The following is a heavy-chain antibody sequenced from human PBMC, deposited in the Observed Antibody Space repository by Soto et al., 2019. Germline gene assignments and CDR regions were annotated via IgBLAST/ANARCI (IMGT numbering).Heavy chain of an antibody. V-gene: IGHV3-23*01. CDR1: GFTFSSYA. J-gene: IGHJ5*02. D-gene: IGHD5-18*01. CDR2: ISGSGDKT. CDR3: AKDRGLWETAMSFAP. Sequence: PGGSLRLSCAASGFTFSSYAMSWVRQAPGKGLEWVCAISGSGDKTYYADSVKGRFTISRDNSKNTLYMQMNSLGAEDTAVYYCAKDRGLWETAMSFAPGGQGPWVPVPS.